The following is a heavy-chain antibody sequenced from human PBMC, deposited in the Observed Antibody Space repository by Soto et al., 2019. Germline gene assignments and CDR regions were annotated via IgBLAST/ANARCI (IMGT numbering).Heavy chain of an antibody. J-gene: IGHJ4*02. D-gene: IGHD6-6*01. CDR1: GYTFTTYD. CDR2: MEPNSGDT. V-gene: IGHV1-8*01. Sequence: QVQLVQSGAEVREPGASVKVSCKASGYTFTTYDINWVRQATGQGLEWMGWMEPNSGDTGYGQKFQGRVAMTRDTSTSTAYMELSGLKSEDTAVYYCVALARWGQGTLVTVSS. CDR3: VALAR.